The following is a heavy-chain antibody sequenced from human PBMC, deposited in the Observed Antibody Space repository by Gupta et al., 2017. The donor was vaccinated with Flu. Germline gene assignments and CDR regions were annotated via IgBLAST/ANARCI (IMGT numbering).Heavy chain of an antibody. V-gene: IGHV3-23*01. Sequence: EVQLLESGGGSVQPGGSLQLSCAALGFALTRFVMSRLRQAPGKGLEWVSAVSRTGGATYYAYSVRGRFTISRDNSKNTLYLQMNSLRAEDTAVYFCTKGYDTSERIKDYWSQGTLVTVSS. D-gene: IGHD3-22*01. CDR2: VSRTGGAT. J-gene: IGHJ4*02. CDR1: GFALTRFV. CDR3: TKGYDTSERIKDY.